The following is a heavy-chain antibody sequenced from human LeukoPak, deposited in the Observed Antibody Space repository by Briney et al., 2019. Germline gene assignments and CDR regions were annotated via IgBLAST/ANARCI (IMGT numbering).Heavy chain of an antibody. CDR1: GFTFSSYA. CDR3: AREPYDYSNYNLDY. J-gene: IGHJ4*02. CDR2: IYGGGST. V-gene: IGHV3-66*01. Sequence: GGSLRLSCAASGFTFSSYAMSWVRQAPGKGLEWVSVIYGGGSTYYADSVKGRFTISRDNSKNTLYLQMNSLRAEDTAVYYCAREPYDYSNYNLDYWGQGTLVTVSS. D-gene: IGHD4-11*01.